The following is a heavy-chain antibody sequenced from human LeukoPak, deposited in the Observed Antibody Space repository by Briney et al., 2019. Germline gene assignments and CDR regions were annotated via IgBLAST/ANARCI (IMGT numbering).Heavy chain of an antibody. Sequence: VASVTVSCTASGYTFTSYGISWVRQAPGQGLEWMGWISAYNGHTNYAQKLQGRVTMTTETSTNTAYMELRSLRSDDTAVYYCARDYSSGSYGFFDYWGQGTLVTVSS. CDR1: GYTFTSYG. J-gene: IGHJ4*02. D-gene: IGHD3-22*01. CDR2: ISAYNGHT. CDR3: ARDYSSGSYGFFDY. V-gene: IGHV1-18*01.